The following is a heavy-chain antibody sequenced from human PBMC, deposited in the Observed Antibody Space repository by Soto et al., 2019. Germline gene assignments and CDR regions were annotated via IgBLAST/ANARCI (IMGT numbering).Heavy chain of an antibody. V-gene: IGHV4-59*01. D-gene: IGHD6-13*01. J-gene: IGHJ3*02. CDR2: IYYSGST. CDR1: GGSISSAY. Sequence: PSATLSLTCTVSGGSISSAYWSWIQQPPGEVLQLLGYIYYSGSTNYNPSLKSRVTISVDPYKNQLSLKLSALTAADTAVYYCERYPKYNSSGSYAFDIWVQWTMVT. CDR3: ERYPKYNSSGSYAFDI.